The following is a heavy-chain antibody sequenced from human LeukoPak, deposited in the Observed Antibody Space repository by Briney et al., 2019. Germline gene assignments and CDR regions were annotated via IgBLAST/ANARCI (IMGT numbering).Heavy chain of an antibody. CDR2: ISYDGRNK. Sequence: GGSLRLSCAASGFTFNSYVMHWVRQAPGKGLEWVSVISYDGRNKDYADSVKGRFTISRDNSKNTLYLQMNSLRAEDTAVYYCAKVLGENWFDPWGQGTLVTVSS. D-gene: IGHD3-10*01. V-gene: IGHV3-30*04. CDR1: GFTFNSYV. CDR3: AKVLGENWFDP. J-gene: IGHJ5*02.